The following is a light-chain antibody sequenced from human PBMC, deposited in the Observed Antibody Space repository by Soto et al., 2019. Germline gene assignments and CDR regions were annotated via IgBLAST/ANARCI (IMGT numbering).Light chain of an antibody. CDR1: QSVSSL. V-gene: IGKV3-15*01. CDR2: DTS. Sequence: ETIMTQSPATLSVSPGEGATLSCRASQSVSSLLAWYQQKPRQAPRLLIYDTSTRATGIPARFSGSGSGTDFTLTISSLQSEDFAIYYCQQYNIWPYTFGQGTKVDI. CDR3: QQYNIWPYT. J-gene: IGKJ2*01.